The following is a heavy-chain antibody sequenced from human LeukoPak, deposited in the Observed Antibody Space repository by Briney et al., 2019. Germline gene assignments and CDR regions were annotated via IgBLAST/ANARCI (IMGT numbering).Heavy chain of an antibody. CDR3: AKDFGSAFGWSPFDY. D-gene: IGHD6-19*01. CDR2: INWNGGST. Sequence: PGGSLRLSCAASGFTFDDYGMSWVRQAPGKGLEWVSGINWNGGSTGYADSVKGRFTISRDNAKNSLYLQMNSLRAEDTAIYYCAKDFGSAFGWSPFDYWGQGTLVTVSS. V-gene: IGHV3-20*04. CDR1: GFTFDDYG. J-gene: IGHJ4*02.